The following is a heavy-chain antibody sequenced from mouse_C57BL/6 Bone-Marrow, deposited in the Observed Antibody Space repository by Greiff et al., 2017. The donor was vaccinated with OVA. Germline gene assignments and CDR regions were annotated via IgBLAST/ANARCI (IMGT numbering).Heavy chain of an antibody. CDR1: GYAFTNYL. CDR3: AREPHYYGSSYGDY. V-gene: IGHV1-54*01. J-gene: IGHJ4*01. CDR2: INPGGGGT. Sequence: QVQLQQSGAELVRPGTSVKVSCKASGYAFTNYLIEWVKQRPGQGLEWIGVINPGGGGTNYNEKFKGKATLTADKSSSTAYMQLSSLTSEDSAVYFCAREPHYYGSSYGDYWGQGTSVTVSA. D-gene: IGHD1-1*01.